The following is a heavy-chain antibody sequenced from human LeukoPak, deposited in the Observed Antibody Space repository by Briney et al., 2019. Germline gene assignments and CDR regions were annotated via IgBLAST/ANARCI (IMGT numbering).Heavy chain of an antibody. D-gene: IGHD3-22*01. V-gene: IGHV3-23*01. CDR1: GFIFSGYT. Sequence: PGGSLRLSCAASGFIFSGYTMNWVRQAPGKGLEWVSGILGDGRTYYADSVKGRFTISRDNSKNTVYLQMNTLGAEDTAVYYCAKVLVGSSGFYWSFDLWGRGTLVTVSS. J-gene: IGHJ2*01. CDR3: AKVLVGSSGFYWSFDL. CDR2: ILGDGRT.